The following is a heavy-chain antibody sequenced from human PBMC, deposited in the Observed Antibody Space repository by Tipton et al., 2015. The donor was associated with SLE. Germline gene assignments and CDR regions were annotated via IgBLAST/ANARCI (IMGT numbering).Heavy chain of an antibody. Sequence: TLSLTCAVSGGSISPYYWTWIRQPPGKRLEWIGYIYYSGITIYNPSLKGRVTLFVDTSKDQFSVKLSSVTAADTAVYYCARGLRYFDWLSKESDYFDFWGQGTLVTVSS. D-gene: IGHD3-9*01. J-gene: IGHJ4*02. CDR3: ARGLRYFDWLSKESDYFDF. CDR1: GGSISPYY. CDR2: IYYSGIT. V-gene: IGHV4-59*01.